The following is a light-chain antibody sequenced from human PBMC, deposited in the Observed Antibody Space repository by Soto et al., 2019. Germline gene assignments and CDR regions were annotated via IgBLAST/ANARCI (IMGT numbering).Light chain of an antibody. V-gene: IGLV2-14*01. CDR2: EVR. CDR1: SSDVGGYNY. Sequence: QSVLTQPASVSGSPGQSITISCTGTSSDVGGYNYVSWYQQLPGKAPKLMIYEVRNRPSGVSNRFSGSKSGNTASLTISGLQAEDEADYYCSSYTSSITLVFGGGTKVTVL. CDR3: SSYTSSITLV. J-gene: IGLJ2*01.